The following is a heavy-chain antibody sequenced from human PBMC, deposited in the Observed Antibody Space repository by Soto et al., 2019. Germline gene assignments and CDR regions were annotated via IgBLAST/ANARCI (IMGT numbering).Heavy chain of an antibody. CDR2: IDNDGGTT. J-gene: IGHJ4*02. V-gene: IGHV3-74*01. Sequence: EVQLVESGGGSVQPGGSLRLSCAASGFTFSSYFMYWVRQAPGKGLVWVSRIDNDGGTTNYADSVKGRFTISRDNAKNTLYLQMNRLRAEDTAVYYCTSGYYGPDYWGQGTLVTVSS. CDR3: TSGYYGPDY. CDR1: GFTFSSYF. D-gene: IGHD3-16*01.